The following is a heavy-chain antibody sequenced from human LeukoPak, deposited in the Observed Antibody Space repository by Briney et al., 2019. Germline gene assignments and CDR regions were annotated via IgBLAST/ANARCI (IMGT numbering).Heavy chain of an antibody. CDR2: ISGVGGST. Sequence: QSGGSLRLSCAASGFTFSSYTMSWVRQAPGKGLEWVSAISGVGGSTYYADSVKGRFTISRDNSKNTLYLQMNSLRAEDTAVYYCAKDSYYGPGNYYFYFDYWGQGTLVTVSS. V-gene: IGHV3-23*01. CDR1: GFTFSSYT. CDR3: AKDSYYGPGNYYFYFDY. J-gene: IGHJ4*02. D-gene: IGHD3-10*01.